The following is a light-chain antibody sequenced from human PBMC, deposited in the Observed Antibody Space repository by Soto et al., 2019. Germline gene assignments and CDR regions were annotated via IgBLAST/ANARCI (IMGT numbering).Light chain of an antibody. CDR3: QQYSNWPT. V-gene: IGKV3-15*01. Sequence: EIVMTQSPATLSVSPGERATLSCRASQSVSSDLAWYQQRPGQAPRLLISGASTRATGIAARSSGSGSGTEFTLTISSLQSEDSALYYCQQYSNWPTFGQGTDWRL. CDR1: QSVSSD. J-gene: IGKJ5*01. CDR2: GAS.